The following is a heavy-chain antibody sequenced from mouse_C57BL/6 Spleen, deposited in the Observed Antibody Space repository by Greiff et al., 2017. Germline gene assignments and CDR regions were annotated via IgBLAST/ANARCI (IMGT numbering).Heavy chain of an antibody. V-gene: IGHV1-55*01. CDR1: GYTFTSYW. CDR2: IYPGSGST. J-gene: IGHJ4*01. CDR3: TMMVSYYYAMDY. D-gene: IGHD2-3*01. Sequence: QVQLKQPGAELVKPGASVKMSCKASGYTFTSYWITWVKQRPGQGLEWIGDIYPGSGSTNYNEKFKSKATLTVDTSSSTAYMQLSSLTSEDSAVYYCTMMVSYYYAMDYWGQGTSVTVSS.